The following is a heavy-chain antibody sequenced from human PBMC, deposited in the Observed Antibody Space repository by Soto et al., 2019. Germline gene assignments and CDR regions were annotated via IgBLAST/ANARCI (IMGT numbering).Heavy chain of an antibody. CDR3: AKALESGYYYYYMDV. D-gene: IGHD3-3*01. Sequence: EAQLLESGGGLVQPGGSLRLSCAASGFTFSSYAMSWVRQAPGKGLEWVSTISGGGGSTYYGDSVKGRFTISRDNSKNTLFLQMNGLRADDTAVYYCAKALESGYYYYYMDVWGKGTTVTVSS. CDR1: GFTFSSYA. CDR2: ISGGGGST. J-gene: IGHJ6*03. V-gene: IGHV3-23*01.